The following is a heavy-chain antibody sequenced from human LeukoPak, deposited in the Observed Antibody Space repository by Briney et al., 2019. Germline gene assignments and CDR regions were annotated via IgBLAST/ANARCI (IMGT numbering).Heavy chain of an antibody. J-gene: IGHJ3*02. CDR1: GFTFSHYW. CDR3: ARDKGALDI. V-gene: IGHV3-7*01. Sequence: GGSLRLSCAASGFTFSHYWMSWVRQAPGKGLEWLANIKQDGSEKYYVDSVKGRFTISRDNAKNSLYLQMNSQRAEDTAIYYCARDKGALDIWGQGTMVTVSS. CDR2: IKQDGSEK.